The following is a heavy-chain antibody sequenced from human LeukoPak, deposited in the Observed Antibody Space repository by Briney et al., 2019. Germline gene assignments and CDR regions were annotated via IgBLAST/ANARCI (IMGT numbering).Heavy chain of an antibody. CDR3: ARSVAGQTFDY. CDR1: GGSISGSSYY. J-gene: IGHJ4*02. D-gene: IGHD6-19*01. Sequence: SETLSLTCTVSGGSISGSSYYWGWIRQPPGKGLEWIGSIYYSGSTYYNPSLKSRVTISVDTSKNQFSLKLSSVTAADTAVYYCARSVAGQTFDYWGQGTLVTVSS. V-gene: IGHV4-39*01. CDR2: IYYSGST.